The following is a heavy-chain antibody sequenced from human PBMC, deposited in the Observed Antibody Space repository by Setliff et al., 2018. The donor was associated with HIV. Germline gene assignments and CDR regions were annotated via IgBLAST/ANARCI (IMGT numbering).Heavy chain of an antibody. D-gene: IGHD4-17*01. CDR3: AMGRKKVTTDDAFDI. Sequence: ASVKVSCKASGYTFTSYYMHWVRQATGQGLEWMGWMNPNSGNTGYAQKFQGRVTMTRNTSISTAYMELSSLRSEDTAVYYCAMGRKKVTTDDAFDIWGQGTMVTVSS. V-gene: IGHV1-8*02. CDR1: GYTFTSYY. CDR2: MNPNSGNT. J-gene: IGHJ3*02.